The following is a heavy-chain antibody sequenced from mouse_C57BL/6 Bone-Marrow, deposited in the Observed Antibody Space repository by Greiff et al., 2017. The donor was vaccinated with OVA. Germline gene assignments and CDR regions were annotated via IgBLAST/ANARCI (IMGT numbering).Heavy chain of an antibody. CDR2: INPNNGGT. J-gene: IGHJ2*01. D-gene: IGHD1-1*01. CDR1: GYTFTDYY. Sequence: EVQLQQSGPELVKPGASVKISCKASGYTFTDYYMNWVKQSHGKSLEWIGDINPNNGGTSYNQKFKGKATLTVDKSSSTAYMELRSLTSEDSAVYYCARAAIYYGSRDYWGQGTTLTVSS. V-gene: IGHV1-26*01. CDR3: ARAAIYYGSRDY.